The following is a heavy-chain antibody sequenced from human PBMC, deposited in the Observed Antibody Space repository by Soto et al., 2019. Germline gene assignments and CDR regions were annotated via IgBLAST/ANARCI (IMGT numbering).Heavy chain of an antibody. Sequence: ASVKVSCKASGYTFTIYGIIWVRQAPGQGLEWMGWISAYNGNTNYAQKLQGRVTMTTDTSTSTAYMELRSLRSDDTAVYYCARDLPRKNIVVVVAASFDYWGQGTLVTVS. CDR3: ARDLPRKNIVVVVAASFDY. D-gene: IGHD2-15*01. J-gene: IGHJ4*02. V-gene: IGHV1-18*01. CDR2: ISAYNGNT. CDR1: GYTFTIYG.